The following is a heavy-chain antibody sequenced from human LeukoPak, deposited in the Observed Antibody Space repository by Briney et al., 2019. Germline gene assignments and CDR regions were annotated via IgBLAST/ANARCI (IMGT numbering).Heavy chain of an antibody. V-gene: IGHV4-59*01. CDR1: GGSISGYY. CDR2: IYYSGST. CDR3: AKFGMYSFDY. J-gene: IGHJ4*02. Sequence: PSETLSLTCTVSGGSISGYYWSWIRQPPGKGLEYIGYIYYSGSTNCNPSLKSRVTISVDTSKNQFSLKLSSVTAADTAVYYCAKFGMYSFDYWGQGTLATVSS. D-gene: IGHD3-16*01.